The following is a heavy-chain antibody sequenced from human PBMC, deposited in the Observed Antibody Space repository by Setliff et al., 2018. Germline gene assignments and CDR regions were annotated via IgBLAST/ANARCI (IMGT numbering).Heavy chain of an antibody. CDR3: TRNFLGWLARF. V-gene: IGHV4-4*07. J-gene: IGHJ4*02. D-gene: IGHD6-19*01. CDR1: GGSINEYY. CDR2: IYSDENT. Sequence: PSETLSLTCSVSGGSINEYYWSWFRQPAGKGMEWIGRIYSDENTDYNPSLKGRVTMSADTSKNQFSLKLKSVTAAYTAVYYCTRNFLGWLARFWGRGTLVTVSS.